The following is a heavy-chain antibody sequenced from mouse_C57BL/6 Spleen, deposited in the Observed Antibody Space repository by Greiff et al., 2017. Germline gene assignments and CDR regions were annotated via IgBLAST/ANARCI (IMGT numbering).Heavy chain of an antibody. CDR2: IWSGGST. CDR3: ARYSNYVPFDD. J-gene: IGHJ2*01. V-gene: IGHV2-2*01. CDR1: GFSLTSYG. Sequence: QVQLQQSGPGLVQPSQSLSITCTVSGFSLTSYGVHWVRQSPGKGLEWLGVIWSGGSTDYNAAFISRLSISKDNSKSQVFFKMNSLQADDTAIYYCARYSNYVPFDDWGQGTTLTVSS. D-gene: IGHD2-5*01.